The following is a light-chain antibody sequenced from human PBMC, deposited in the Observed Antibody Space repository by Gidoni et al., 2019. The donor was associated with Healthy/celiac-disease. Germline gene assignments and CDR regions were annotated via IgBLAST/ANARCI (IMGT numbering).Light chain of an antibody. J-gene: IGLJ2*01. CDR3: QVWDSSSDHVV. CDR1: NIGSKS. Sequence: SYLLTHPPAVAGAPGQTARITCGGNNIGSKSVHWYQQKPGQAPVLVVYDDSDRPSGIPERFSGSNSGNTATLTISRVEAGDEADYYCQVWDSSSDHVVFGGGTKLTVL. CDR2: DDS. V-gene: IGLV3-21*02.